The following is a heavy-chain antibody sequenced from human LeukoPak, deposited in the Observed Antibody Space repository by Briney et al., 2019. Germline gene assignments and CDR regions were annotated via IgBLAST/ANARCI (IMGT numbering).Heavy chain of an antibody. CDR2: IKQDGSEK. CDR3: ARSAGDFWSGYFRGLWFDY. CDR1: GFTFSSYW. D-gene: IGHD3-3*01. J-gene: IGHJ4*02. V-gene: IGHV3-7*01. Sequence: PGGSLRLSCAASGFTFSSYWMSWVRQAPGKGPEWVANIKQDGSEKYYVDSVKGRFTISRDNAKNSLYLQMNSLRAEDTAVYYCARSAGDFWSGYFRGLWFDYWGQGTLVTVSS.